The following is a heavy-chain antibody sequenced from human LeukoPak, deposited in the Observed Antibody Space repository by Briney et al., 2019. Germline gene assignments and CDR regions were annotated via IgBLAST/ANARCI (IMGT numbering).Heavy chain of an antibody. Sequence: GGSLRLSCAASGFTFSSYAMSWVRQAPGKGLEWVSAISGSGGSTYYADSVKGRFTISRDNYKNTLYLQMNSLRAEDTAVYYCAKDPAAIRVGDYWGQGTLVTVSS. CDR2: ISGSGGST. CDR1: GFTFSSYA. J-gene: IGHJ4*02. D-gene: IGHD3-10*01. V-gene: IGHV3-23*01. CDR3: AKDPAAIRVGDY.